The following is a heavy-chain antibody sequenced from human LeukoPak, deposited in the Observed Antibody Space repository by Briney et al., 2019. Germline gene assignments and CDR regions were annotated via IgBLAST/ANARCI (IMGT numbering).Heavy chain of an antibody. CDR3: ARVVRIVVVPAAIFHNWFDP. CDR2: ISYDGSNN. D-gene: IGHD2-2*01. J-gene: IGHJ5*02. Sequence: GGSLRLSCAASGFTFNSFTMHWVRQAPGKGLEWVAVISYDGSNNYYADSVKGRFTISRDNAKNSLYLQMNSLRAEDTAVYYCARVVRIVVVPAAIFHNWFDPWGQGTLVTVSS. CDR1: GFTFNSFT. V-gene: IGHV3-30*04.